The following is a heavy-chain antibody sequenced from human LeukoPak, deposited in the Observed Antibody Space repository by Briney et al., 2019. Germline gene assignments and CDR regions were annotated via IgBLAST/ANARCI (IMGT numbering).Heavy chain of an antibody. Sequence: SETLSLTCTVSGASFSGSPYYWGWIRQPPGKGLEWIGSIYYTGNTYYNPSLKSRVTISVDTSKNQFSLKLSSVTAADTAVYYCARGPGYSSTTDAFEIWGQGTMVTVSS. D-gene: IGHD6-13*01. CDR2: IYYTGNT. V-gene: IGHV4-39*07. CDR1: GASFSGSPYY. CDR3: ARGPGYSSTTDAFEI. J-gene: IGHJ3*02.